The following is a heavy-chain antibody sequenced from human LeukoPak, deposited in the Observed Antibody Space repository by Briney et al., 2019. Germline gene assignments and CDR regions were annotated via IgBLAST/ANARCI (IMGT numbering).Heavy chain of an antibody. CDR2: IYTSGST. D-gene: IGHD3-10*01. Sequence: PSETLSLTCTVSGGSISSGSYYWSWIRQPAGKGLEWIGRIYTSGSTNYNPSLESRVTISVDTSKNQFSLKLSSVTAADTAVYYCAGTMVRGVIIPWGQGTLVTVSS. CDR1: GGSISSGSYY. CDR3: AGTMVRGVIIP. J-gene: IGHJ4*02. V-gene: IGHV4-61*02.